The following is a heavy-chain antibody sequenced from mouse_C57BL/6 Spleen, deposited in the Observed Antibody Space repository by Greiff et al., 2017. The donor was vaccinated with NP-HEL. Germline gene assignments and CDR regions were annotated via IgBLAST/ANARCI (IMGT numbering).Heavy chain of an antibody. CDR3: GLLDYGSSYYFDY. CDR2: ISYDGSN. J-gene: IGHJ2*01. Sequence: EVKLVESGPGLVKPSQSLSLTCSVTGYSITSGYYWNWIRQFPGNKLEWMGYISYDGSNNYNPSLKNRISITRDTSKNQFFLKLNSVTTEDTATYYCGLLDYGSSYYFDYWGQGTTLTVSS. CDR1: GYSITSGYY. D-gene: IGHD1-1*01. V-gene: IGHV3-6*01.